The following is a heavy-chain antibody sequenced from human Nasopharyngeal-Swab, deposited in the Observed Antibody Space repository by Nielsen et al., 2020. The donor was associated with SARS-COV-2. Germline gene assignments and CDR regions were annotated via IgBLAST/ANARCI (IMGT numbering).Heavy chain of an antibody. CDR3: ARAGGITIFGVVIGAFDI. CDR2: ISSSSSTI. Sequence: GESLKISCAASGFTFSNAWMSWVRQAPGKGLEWVSYISSSSSTIYYADSVKGRFTISRDNAKNSLYLQMNSLRAEDTAVYYCARAGGITIFGVVIGAFDIWGQGTMVTVSS. J-gene: IGHJ3*02. V-gene: IGHV3-48*04. CDR1: GFTFSNAW. D-gene: IGHD3-3*01.